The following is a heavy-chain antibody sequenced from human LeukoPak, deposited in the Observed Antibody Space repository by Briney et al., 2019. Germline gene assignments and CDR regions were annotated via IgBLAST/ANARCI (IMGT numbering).Heavy chain of an antibody. CDR2: INPNSGGT. CDR1: GYTFTGYY. J-gene: IGHJ4*02. D-gene: IGHD3-22*01. V-gene: IGHV1-2*02. CDR3: ARGHHYDSSGYHLH. Sequence: GASVKVSCKASGYTFTGYYMHWVRQAPGQGLEWMGWINPNSGGTNYAQKFQGRVTMTRDTSISTAYMELSRLRSDDTAVYYCARGHHYDSSGYHLHWGQGTLVTVSS.